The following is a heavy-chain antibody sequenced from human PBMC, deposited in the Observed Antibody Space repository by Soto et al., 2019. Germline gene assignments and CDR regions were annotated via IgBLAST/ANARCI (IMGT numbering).Heavy chain of an antibody. CDR2: IYPGDSDT. J-gene: IGHJ6*02. D-gene: IGHD4-4*01. CDR3: ARHYTLYYYYGMDV. CDR1: GYKVSTWHNFTSYW. Sequence: RGESLKISCMGSGYKVSTWHNFTSYWIAWVRQMPGEGLEWMGIIYPGDSDTRYSPSFQGQVTISADKSINSVYLQWSSLKASDTATYYCARHYTLYYYYGMDVWGQGTTVTVSS. V-gene: IGHV5-51*01.